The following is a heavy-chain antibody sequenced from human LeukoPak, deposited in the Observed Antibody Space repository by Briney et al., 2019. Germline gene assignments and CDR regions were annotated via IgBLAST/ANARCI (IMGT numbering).Heavy chain of an antibody. CDR1: GFTIYNYA. D-gene: IGHD1-26*01. Sequence: PGGSLRLSCAASGFTIYNYAMSWIRQPPGKGLEWIGSIYYSGSTYYNPSLKSRVTISVDTSKNQFSLKLSSVTAADTAVYYCASLSQGGGYKVDYWGQGTLVTVSS. CDR2: IYYSGST. CDR3: ASLSQGGGYKVDY. J-gene: IGHJ4*02. V-gene: IGHV4-39*01.